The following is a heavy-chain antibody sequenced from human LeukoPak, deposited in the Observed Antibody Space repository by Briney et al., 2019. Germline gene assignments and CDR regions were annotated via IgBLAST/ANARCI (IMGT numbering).Heavy chain of an antibody. CDR2: ISSSSSTI. D-gene: IGHD6-6*01. Sequence: GGSLRLSCAASGFTFSSYSMNWVRQAPGKGLEWVSYISSSSSTIYYADSVKGRFTISRDNAKNSLYLQMNSLRAEGTAVYYCARGGGFSSSPRLDYWGQGTLVTVSS. V-gene: IGHV3-48*04. CDR1: GFTFSSYS. CDR3: ARGGGFSSSPRLDY. J-gene: IGHJ4*02.